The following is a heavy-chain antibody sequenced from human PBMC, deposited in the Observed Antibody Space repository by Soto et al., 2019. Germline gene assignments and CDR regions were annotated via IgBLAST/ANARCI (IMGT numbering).Heavy chain of an antibody. V-gene: IGHV5-10-1*01. CDR3: ARRSYYYYYYCREV. Sequence: PGESLKISCKGSGYSFTSYWISWVRQIPGKGLEWMGRIDPSDSYTNYSPSFQGHVTISADKSISNAYLQWSSLKASDTAMYYCARRSYYYYYYCREVWGHGTTVTVSS. CDR1: GYSFTSYW. D-gene: IGHD6-6*01. CDR2: IDPSDSYT. J-gene: IGHJ6*02.